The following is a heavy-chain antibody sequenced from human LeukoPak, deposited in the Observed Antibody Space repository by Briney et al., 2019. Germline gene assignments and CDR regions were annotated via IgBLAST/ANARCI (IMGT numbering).Heavy chain of an antibody. CDR1: GFTFSSYA. Sequence: GGSLRLSCAASGFTFSSYAMTWVRQAPGKGLEWVSTITGSGGYTYYADSVKGRFTISRDDSKNTLFLRMNSLRAEDTAVYFCAKQSLYDSSGHFHYWGQGTLVTVSS. CDR2: ITGSGGYT. V-gene: IGHV3-23*01. CDR3: AKQSLYDSSGHFHY. J-gene: IGHJ4*02. D-gene: IGHD3-22*01.